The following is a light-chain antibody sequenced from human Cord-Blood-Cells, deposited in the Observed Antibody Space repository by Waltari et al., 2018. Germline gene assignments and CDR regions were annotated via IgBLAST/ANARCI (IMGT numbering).Light chain of an antibody. CDR1: QSLLHSNGYNY. Sequence: DIVMTQSPLSLPVTPGEPASISCRSSQSLLHSNGYNYLDWYLQKPGQSPQLLIYLGSNRASGVPDRFSGSGSGTEFTLKISRVEAEDVGVYYGMQALQTPLFTFGPGTKVDIK. V-gene: IGKV2-28*01. CDR2: LGS. J-gene: IGKJ3*01. CDR3: MQALQTPLFT.